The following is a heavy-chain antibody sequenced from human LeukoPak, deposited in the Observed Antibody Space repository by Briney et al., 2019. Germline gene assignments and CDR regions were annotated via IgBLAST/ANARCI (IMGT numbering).Heavy chain of an antibody. V-gene: IGHV3-33*01. J-gene: IGHJ6*02. D-gene: IGHD4-11*01. CDR3: ARGDYSYYYYGMDV. CDR1: GFTFSNYG. CDR2: IWYDGSNK. Sequence: GGSLRLSCAASGFTFSNYGMHWVRQAPGKGLEWVAVIWYDGSNKYYPDSVKGRFTISRDNSKNTLYLQMNSLRAEDTAVYYCARGDYSYYYYGMDVWGQGTTVTVSS.